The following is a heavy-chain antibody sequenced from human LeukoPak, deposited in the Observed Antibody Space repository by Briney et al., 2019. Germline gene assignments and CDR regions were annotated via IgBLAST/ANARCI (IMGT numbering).Heavy chain of an antibody. CDR1: GYTFTTYY. V-gene: IGHV1-46*01. J-gene: IGHJ4*02. CDR2: INPNGGST. Sequence: ASVKVPCKASGYTFTTYYMHWVRQAPGQGLEWMGIINPNGGSTSYAQKFQGRVTMTRDTSTSTVYMELSSLRSEDTAVYYCARGLGSGSYYGYWGQGTLVTVSS. D-gene: IGHD1-26*01. CDR3: ARGLGSGSYYGY.